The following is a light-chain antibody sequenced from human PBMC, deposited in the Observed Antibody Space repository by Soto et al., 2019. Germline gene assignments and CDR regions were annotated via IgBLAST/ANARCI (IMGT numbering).Light chain of an antibody. J-gene: IGLJ1*01. CDR2: EVS. Sequence: QSALTQPASVSGSPGQSIAISCTGTSSVVGGYNYVSWYQQHPGKAPKLMIHEVSNRPSGISDRFSGSKSGNTASLTISGLQADYEADYYCSSHTSYSTRVFGTGTNVTVL. CDR1: SSVVGGYNY. CDR3: SSHTSYSTRV. V-gene: IGLV2-14*01.